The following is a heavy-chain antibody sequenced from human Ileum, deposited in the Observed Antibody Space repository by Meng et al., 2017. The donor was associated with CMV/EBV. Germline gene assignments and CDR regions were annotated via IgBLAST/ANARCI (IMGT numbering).Heavy chain of an antibody. CDR3: ARDVGGPRYRGLRVYYFDY. CDR2: INPNSGGT. Sequence: FTGYYMHWVRQGPGQGLEWMGWINPNSGGTNYAQKFQGRVTMTRDTSINTAYMELSRLRSDDTAVYDCARDVGGPRYRGLRVYYFDYWGQGTLVTVSS. D-gene: IGHD1-26*01. V-gene: IGHV1-2*02. J-gene: IGHJ4*02. CDR1: FTGYY.